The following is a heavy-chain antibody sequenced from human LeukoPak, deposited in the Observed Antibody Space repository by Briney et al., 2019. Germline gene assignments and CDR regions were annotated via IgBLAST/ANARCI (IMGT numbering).Heavy chain of an antibody. Sequence: GGSLRLSCAASGFTFGSYEMNWVRQAPGKGLEWVAYIGTIISTTYYADSVKGRFSVSRDDAKSSLYLQMSSLRAEDTAIYYCARSVYDLRGQRLVPGLDYWGQGTLVTVSS. V-gene: IGHV3-48*03. D-gene: IGHD6-13*01. CDR3: ARSVYDLRGQRLVPGLDY. CDR2: IGTIISTT. J-gene: IGHJ4*02. CDR1: GFTFGSYE.